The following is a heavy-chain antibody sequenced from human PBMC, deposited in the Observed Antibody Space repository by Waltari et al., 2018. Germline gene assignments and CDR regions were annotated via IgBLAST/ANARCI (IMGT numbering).Heavy chain of an antibody. Sequence: VQLVQSGAEVKQPGSSVKVSCQASGGTFSSYAISWMRPAPGQGLEWMGGIIPIFGTANYAQKFQGRVTITADESTSTAYMELSSLRSEDTAVYYCARAPSGSNNWFDPWGQGTLVTVSS. V-gene: IGHV1-69*01. J-gene: IGHJ5*02. D-gene: IGHD3-10*01. CDR2: IIPIFGTA. CDR3: ARAPSGSNNWFDP. CDR1: GGTFSSYA.